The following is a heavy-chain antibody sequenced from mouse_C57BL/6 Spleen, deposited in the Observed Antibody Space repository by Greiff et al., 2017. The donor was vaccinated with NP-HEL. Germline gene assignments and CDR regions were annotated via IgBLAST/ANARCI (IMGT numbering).Heavy chain of an antibody. Sequence: MESGAELVRPGASVKLSCKASGYTFTDYYINWVKQRPGQGLEWIARIYPGSGNTYYNEKFKGKATLTAEKSSSTAYMQLSSLTSEDSAVYFCARRGYYDYDDYWGQGTTLTVSS. CDR3: ARRGYYDYDDY. J-gene: IGHJ2*01. CDR2: IYPGSGNT. D-gene: IGHD2-4*01. CDR1: GYTFTDYY. V-gene: IGHV1-76*01.